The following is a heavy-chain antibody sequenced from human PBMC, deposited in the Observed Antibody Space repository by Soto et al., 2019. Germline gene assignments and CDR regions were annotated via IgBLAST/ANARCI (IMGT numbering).Heavy chain of an antibody. CDR1: GGSISSISYY. CDR3: ASNYYDILTGYYNSWFDP. D-gene: IGHD3-9*01. CDR2: IYYSGST. Sequence: SETLSLTCTVSGGSISSISYYWGWIRQPPGKGLEWIGSIYYSGSTYYNPSLKSRVTISVDTSKNQFSLKLSSVTAADTAVYYCASNYYDILTGYYNSWFDPWGQGTLVTVSS. V-gene: IGHV4-39*01. J-gene: IGHJ5*02.